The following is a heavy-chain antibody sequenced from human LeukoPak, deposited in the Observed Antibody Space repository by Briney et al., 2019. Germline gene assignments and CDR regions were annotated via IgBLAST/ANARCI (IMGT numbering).Heavy chain of an antibody. CDR3: ARDPGTTGTMAFDI. J-gene: IGHJ3*02. D-gene: IGHD1-1*01. Sequence: SETLSLTCTVSGGSISSSSYYWGWIRQPPGKGLEWFGSIDYSGSTYYNPSLKRRVTISVDTSKYKFSLTVSSVTAADTAVYYCARDPGTTGTMAFDIWGQGTMVTVSS. CDR1: GGSISSSSYY. CDR2: IDYSGST. V-gene: IGHV4-39*07.